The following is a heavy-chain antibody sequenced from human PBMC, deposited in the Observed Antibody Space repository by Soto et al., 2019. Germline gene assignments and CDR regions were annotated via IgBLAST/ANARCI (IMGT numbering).Heavy chain of an antibody. V-gene: IGHV3-11*01. J-gene: IGHJ4*01. CDR1: GFTFSDYD. CDR2: ITSSGNII. Sequence: QVPLVESGGGLVKPGGSLRLSCAASGFTFSDYDMSWIRQAPGRGLEWVSDITSSGNIIYYAYSVKSRFTLSRDNAKNTLYLQMDSRIVDNTAVYYCATDNLSVSEYRGHGTLVTVST. D-gene: IGHD3-16*01. CDR3: ATDNLSVSEY.